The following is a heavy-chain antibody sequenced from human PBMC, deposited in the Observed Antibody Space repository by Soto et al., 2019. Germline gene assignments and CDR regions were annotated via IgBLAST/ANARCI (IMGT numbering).Heavy chain of an antibody. CDR2: ISGYNGNT. CDR3: ARGAHGSGYAVY. D-gene: IGHD3-3*01. CDR1: GYTFTTYG. J-gene: IGHJ4*02. V-gene: IGHV1-18*01. Sequence: QVQLVQSGTEVKKPGASVKVSCKTSGYTFTTYGVNWVRQAPGQGLEWMGWISGYNGNTNYPQKFQGRVTMTTDTSRSTAYMELRSLTFEDPAVYYCARGAHGSGYAVYWGQGTLVTVSS.